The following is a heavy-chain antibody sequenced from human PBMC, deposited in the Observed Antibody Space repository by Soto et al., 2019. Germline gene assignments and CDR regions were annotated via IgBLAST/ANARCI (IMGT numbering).Heavy chain of an antibody. D-gene: IGHD6-19*01. V-gene: IGHV4-30-2*05. CDR2: IFHSGST. Sequence: SGTPSPPRAGSGGSIRRGGYSRSWLRAPPGKGLEWIGYIFHSGSTYYNPSLKSRVTISVDTSKNQFSLKLSSVTAADTAVYYCAREGYSSGWYWFDPWGQGTLVTVSS. CDR1: GGSIRRGGYS. J-gene: IGHJ5*02. CDR3: AREGYSSGWYWFDP.